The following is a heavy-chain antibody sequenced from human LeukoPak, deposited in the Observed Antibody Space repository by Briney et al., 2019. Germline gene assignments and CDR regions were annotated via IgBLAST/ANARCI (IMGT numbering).Heavy chain of an antibody. J-gene: IGHJ4*02. CDR3: ARVEYTSGWTPGYY. D-gene: IGHD6-19*01. Sequence: ASVKVSCKASGYTFTSYAIHWVRQAPGQSLECMGWINAANGNTKYSQKFQGRVTVTRDTSANTAYMELSSPTSEDTAVYYCARVEYTSGWTPGYYWGQGTLVTVSS. V-gene: IGHV1-3*01. CDR1: GYTFTSYA. CDR2: INAANGNT.